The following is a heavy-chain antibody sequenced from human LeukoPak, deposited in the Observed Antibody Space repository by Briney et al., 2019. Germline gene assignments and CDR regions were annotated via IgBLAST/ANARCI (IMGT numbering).Heavy chain of an antibody. CDR1: GFTFSSYA. CDR3: ARDGRLFTFDY. CDR2: ISYDGSNK. V-gene: IGHV3-30-3*01. Sequence: GRSLRLSCAASGFTFSSYAMHWVRQAPVKGLEWVAIISYDGSNKYQADSVKGRFTISRDNSKNTLYLQMNSLRAEDTAVYYCARDGRLFTFDYWGQGTLVTVSS. D-gene: IGHD2/OR15-2a*01. J-gene: IGHJ4*02.